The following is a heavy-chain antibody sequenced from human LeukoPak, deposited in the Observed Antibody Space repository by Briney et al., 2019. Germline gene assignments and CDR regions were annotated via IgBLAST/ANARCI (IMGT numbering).Heavy chain of an antibody. J-gene: IGHJ4*02. CDR1: GFTFYNAW. CDR3: TTAAVH. CDR2: IRSKIDGGTT. V-gene: IGHV3-15*01. Sequence: GGSLRLSCAASGFTFYNAWMSWVRQSPGKGLEWVGRIRSKIDGGTTDYAAPVKGRFTISRDDSKNTLYLQMNSLKTEDTAVYYCTTAAVHWGQGTLVTVSS.